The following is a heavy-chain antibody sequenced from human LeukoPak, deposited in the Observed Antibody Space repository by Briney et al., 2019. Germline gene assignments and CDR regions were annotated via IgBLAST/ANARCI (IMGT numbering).Heavy chain of an antibody. CDR1: GGSISSYY. V-gene: IGHV4-59*01. D-gene: IGHD1-26*01. CDR3: ARGHRYLAFDI. J-gene: IGHJ3*02. Sequence: SETLSLTCTVSGGSISSYYWSWIRQPPGKGLEWIGYIYYSGSTNYNPSLKSRVTISVDTSKNQFSLKLSSVTAADTAVYYCARGHRYLAFDIWGQGTMVTVSS. CDR2: IYYSGST.